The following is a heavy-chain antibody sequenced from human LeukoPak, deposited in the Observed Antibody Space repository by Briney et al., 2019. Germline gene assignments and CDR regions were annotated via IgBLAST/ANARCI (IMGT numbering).Heavy chain of an antibody. CDR1: GFTLSNYG. CDR3: AKVPIPYSSGWYADY. J-gene: IGHJ4*02. CDR2: ISYDGSNE. Sequence: GGSLRLSCAASGFTLSNYGMHWVRQAPGKGLEWVAVISYDGSNEYYADSVKGRFTISRDNSKNTLFLQMNSLRAEDTAVYYCAKVPIPYSSGWYADYWGQGTLVTVSS. D-gene: IGHD6-19*01. V-gene: IGHV3-30*18.